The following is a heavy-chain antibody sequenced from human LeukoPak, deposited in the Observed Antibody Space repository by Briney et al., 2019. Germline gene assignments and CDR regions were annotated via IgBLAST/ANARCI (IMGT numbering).Heavy chain of an antibody. D-gene: IGHD3-22*01. CDR1: GFTFSSYA. CDR2: ISGSGGST. J-gene: IGHJ4*02. CDR3: AKVLIRQWFFDY. V-gene: IGHV3-23*01. Sequence: GGSLRLSCAASGFTFSSYAMSWVRQAPGKGLERVSAISGSGGSTYYADSVKGRFTISRDNSKNTLYLQMNSLRAEDTAVYYCAKVLIRQWFFDYWGQGTLVTVSS.